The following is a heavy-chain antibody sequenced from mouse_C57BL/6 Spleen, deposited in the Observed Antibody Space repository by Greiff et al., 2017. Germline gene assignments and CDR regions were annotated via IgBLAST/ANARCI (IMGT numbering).Heavy chain of an antibody. Sequence: VQLQESGPELVKPGASVKISCKASGYAFSSSWMNWVKQRPGQGLEWIGRIYPGDGDTNYNGKFKGKATLTADKSSSTAYMLLSSLTSEDSAVYFCARNLLRLTNYAMDYLGQGTTVTVSS. J-gene: IGHJ4*01. CDR2: IYPGDGDT. D-gene: IGHD2-13*01. CDR1: GYAFSSSW. V-gene: IGHV1-82*01. CDR3: ARNLLRLTNYAMDY.